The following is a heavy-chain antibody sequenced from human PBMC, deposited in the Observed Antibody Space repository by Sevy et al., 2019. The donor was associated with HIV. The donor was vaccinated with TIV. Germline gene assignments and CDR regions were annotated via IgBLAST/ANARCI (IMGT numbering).Heavy chain of an antibody. J-gene: IGHJ4*02. D-gene: IGHD6-13*01. Sequence: GGSLRLSCAASGFIFSTYSMHWVRQAPGKGLEWVAAISYDGNNKYYADSVKGRFTISRDNPKNTLFLQVNSLRPEDTAVYYCARAYSSWFGTVLYWGQGTLVTVSS. CDR2: ISYDGNNK. CDR1: GFIFSTYS. CDR3: ARAYSSWFGTVLY. V-gene: IGHV3-30-3*01.